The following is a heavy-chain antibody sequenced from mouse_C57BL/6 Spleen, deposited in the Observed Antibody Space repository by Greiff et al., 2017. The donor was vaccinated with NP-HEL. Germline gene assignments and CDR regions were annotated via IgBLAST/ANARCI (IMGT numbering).Heavy chain of an antibody. Sequence: QVTLKVCGPGILQPSQTLSLTCSFSGFSLSTFGMGVGWIRQPSGKGLEWLAHIWWDDDKYYNPALKSRLSISKDTSKNQVFLKIANVDTADTATYYCARPRLRRDYYAMDYWGQGTSVTVSS. CDR2: IWWDDDK. D-gene: IGHD2-4*01. V-gene: IGHV8-8*01. CDR1: GFSLSTFGMG. J-gene: IGHJ4*01. CDR3: ARPRLRRDYYAMDY.